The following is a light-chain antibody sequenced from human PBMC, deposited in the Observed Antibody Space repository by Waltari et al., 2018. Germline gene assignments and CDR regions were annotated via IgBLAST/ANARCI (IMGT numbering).Light chain of an antibody. CDR3: QQYGSSPFT. Sequence: EIVLTQSPGTLSLSPGERATLSCRASQSVSSSYLVWYQQKPGQAPRLLIYGASSRATGIPDRFSGSGSGTDFILTISRLGPEDFAVYYCQQYGSSPFTFGPGTKVDIK. CDR2: GAS. J-gene: IGKJ3*01. CDR1: QSVSSSY. V-gene: IGKV3-20*01.